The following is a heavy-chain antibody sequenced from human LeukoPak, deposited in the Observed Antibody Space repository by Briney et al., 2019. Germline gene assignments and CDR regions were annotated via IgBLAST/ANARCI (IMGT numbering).Heavy chain of an antibody. D-gene: IGHD2-15*01. CDR1: GGSFSGYY. Sequence: SETLSLTCGVFGGSFSGYYWTGLRQPPGKGLEWIGQINHRGSSHYNPSLRSRVTISVDTSKTQFSLKLTSVTAADTAVYYCARDKFCSDTGSCNIGLFDFWGQGALVTVSS. V-gene: IGHV4-34*01. CDR3: ARDKFCSDTGSCNIGLFDF. J-gene: IGHJ4*02. CDR2: INHRGSS.